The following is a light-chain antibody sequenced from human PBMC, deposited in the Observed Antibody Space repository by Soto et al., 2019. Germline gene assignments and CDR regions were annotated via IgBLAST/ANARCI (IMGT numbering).Light chain of an antibody. CDR2: DVS. V-gene: IGLV2-8*01. Sequence: QSVLTQPPSAAWSPGQSVTISCTGTSSEVGGYNYVSWYQQHPGKAPILMIYDVSKRPSGVPDRFSCSKSGNTASLTVSGLQPEDEADYYCSSYAGSNKSVFGTGTKVTVL. CDR3: SSYAGSNKSV. J-gene: IGLJ1*01. CDR1: SSEVGGYNY.